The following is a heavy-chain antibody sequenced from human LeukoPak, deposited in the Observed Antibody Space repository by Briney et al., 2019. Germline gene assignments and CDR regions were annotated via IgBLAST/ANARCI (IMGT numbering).Heavy chain of an antibody. J-gene: IGHJ4*02. V-gene: IGHV6-1*01. CDR1: GDSVSSNSAA. D-gene: IGHD5-12*01. Sequence: SQTLSLTCAISGDSVSSNSAAWNWIRQSPSRGLEWLGRTYYRSKWYNDYAVSVKSRITINPDTSKNRFSLQLNSVTPEDTAVYYCARDRGEECSGYDYYFDYWGQGTLVTVSS. CDR2: TYYRSKWYN. CDR3: ARDRGEECSGYDYYFDY.